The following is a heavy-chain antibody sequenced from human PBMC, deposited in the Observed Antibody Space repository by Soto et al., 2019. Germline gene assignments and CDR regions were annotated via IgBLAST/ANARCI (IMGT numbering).Heavy chain of an antibody. V-gene: IGHV1-69*01. CDR1: GGTFSSYA. CDR2: IIPIFGTA. Sequence: QVQLVQSGAEVKKPGSSVKVSCKASGGTFSSYAISWVRQAPGQGLEWMGGIIPIFGTATYAQKFQGRVTITADESTSTAYMELSSLRSEDTAVYYCARTLTSYYYYGMDVWGQGTTVTVSS. J-gene: IGHJ6*02. D-gene: IGHD3-3*01. CDR3: ARTLTSYYYYGMDV.